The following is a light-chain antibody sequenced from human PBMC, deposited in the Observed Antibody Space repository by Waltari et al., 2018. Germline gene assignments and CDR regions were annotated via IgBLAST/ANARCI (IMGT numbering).Light chain of an antibody. CDR3: QQYDDPLT. V-gene: IGKV1-33*01. J-gene: IGKJ4*01. Sequence: DIQMTKSPSSLSASAGDRVTITSQANQDINKFLNWYQQKPRKAPKLLISDASKLQTGAPSRFTGSGSGTHFTFTISSLHPEDVATYYCQQYDDPLTFGGGTKVEIK. CDR2: DAS. CDR1: QDINKF.